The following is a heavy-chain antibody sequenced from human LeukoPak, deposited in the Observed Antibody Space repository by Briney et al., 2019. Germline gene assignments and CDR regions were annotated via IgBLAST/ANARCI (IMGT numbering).Heavy chain of an antibody. CDR2: IIPIFGTA. CDR1: GYTFTSYA. CDR3: ARVDVDIVATGSSAGY. Sequence: GASVKVSCRASGYTFTSYAMHWVRQAPGQRLEWMGGIIPIFGTANYAQKFQGRVTITTDESTSTAYMELSSLRSEDTAVYYCARVDVDIVATGSSAGYWGQGTLVTVSS. J-gene: IGHJ4*02. D-gene: IGHD5-12*01. V-gene: IGHV1-69*05.